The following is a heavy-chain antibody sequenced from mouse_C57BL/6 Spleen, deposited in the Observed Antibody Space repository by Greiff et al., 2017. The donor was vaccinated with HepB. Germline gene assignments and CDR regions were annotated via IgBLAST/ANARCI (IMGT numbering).Heavy chain of an antibody. CDR3: ARSHGNYVNYFDY. D-gene: IGHD2-1*01. CDR2: IHPNSGST. Sequence: QVQLQQPGAELVKPGASVKLSCKASGYTFTSYWMHWVKQRPGQGLEWIGMIHPNSGSTNYNEKFKSKATLTVDKSSSTAYMQLSSLTSEDSAVYYCARSHGNYVNYFDYWGQGTTLTVSS. V-gene: IGHV1-64*01. CDR1: GYTFTSYW. J-gene: IGHJ2*01.